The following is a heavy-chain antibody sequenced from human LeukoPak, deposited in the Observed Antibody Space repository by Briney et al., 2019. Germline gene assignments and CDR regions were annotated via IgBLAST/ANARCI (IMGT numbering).Heavy chain of an antibody. CDR1: GFTFSSYA. D-gene: IGHD1-26*01. CDR2: ISYDGNNK. CDR3: AKDRGSQGYDAFDI. Sequence: PGGSLRLSCAASGFTFSSYAMSWVPQAPGKGLEWLAVISYDGNNKEYADSMKGRFTISRDNSKNTLYLQMNSLRVEDTAVYYCAKDRGSQGYDAFDIWGQGTMVTVSS. J-gene: IGHJ3*02. V-gene: IGHV3-30*18.